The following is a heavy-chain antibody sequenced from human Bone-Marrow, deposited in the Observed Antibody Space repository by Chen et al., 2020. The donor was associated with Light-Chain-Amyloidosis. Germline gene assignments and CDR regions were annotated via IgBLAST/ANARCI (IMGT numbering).Heavy chain of an antibody. CDR3: ARSYDSSGYLAYYFDY. V-gene: IGHV4-4*07. CDR1: GGSISSYY. D-gene: IGHD3-22*01. J-gene: IGHJ4*02. CDR2: IYTSGST. Sequence: QVQLQELGPGLVKPSETLSLTCTVSGGSISSYYWSWIRQPAGKGLEWIGRIYTSGSTNYNPSLKSRVTMSVDTSKNQFSLKLSSVTAADTAVYYCARSYDSSGYLAYYFDYWGQGTLVTVSS.